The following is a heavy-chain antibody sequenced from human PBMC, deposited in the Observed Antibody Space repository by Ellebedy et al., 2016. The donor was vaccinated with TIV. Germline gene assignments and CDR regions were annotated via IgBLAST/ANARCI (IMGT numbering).Heavy chain of an antibody. Sequence: GGSLRLXXAASGFTFSNAWMNWVRQAPGKGLEWVSYISSSSSTIYYADSVKGRFTISRDNAKNSLYLQMNSLRAEDTAVYYCARDRPGTYYYYGMDVWGQGTTVTVSS. CDR1: GFTFSNAW. J-gene: IGHJ6*02. CDR3: ARDRPGTYYYYGMDV. V-gene: IGHV3-48*01. CDR2: ISSSSSTI. D-gene: IGHD1-1*01.